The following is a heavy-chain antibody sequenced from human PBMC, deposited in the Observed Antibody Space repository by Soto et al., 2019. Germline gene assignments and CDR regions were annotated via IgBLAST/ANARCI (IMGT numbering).Heavy chain of an antibody. J-gene: IGHJ4*02. CDR1: GFTFTSNS. Sequence: GGSLRLSCAASGFTFTSNSMNWVRQAPGRGLEWISYITSSSSTIYYADSVKGRFTISRDNAKNSLYLQMNSLRDDDTAVYYCARGRVGTAYFDYWGQGALVTVSS. V-gene: IGHV3-48*02. CDR3: ARGRVGTAYFDY. D-gene: IGHD2-21*02. CDR2: ITSSSSTI.